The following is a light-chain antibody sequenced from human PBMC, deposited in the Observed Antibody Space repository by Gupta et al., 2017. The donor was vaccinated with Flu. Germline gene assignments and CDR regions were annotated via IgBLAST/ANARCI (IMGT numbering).Light chain of an antibody. CDR3: SAYTSSSTL. Sequence: QSITISCTGTSSDSGGYNFVSWYQQHPAKDPKLMIYEVSNRPSKGSNHFSGSESGNTAALTISGLQAEDADDYYFSAYTSSSTLFGGGTKLTVL. CDR1: SSDSGGYNF. V-gene: IGLV2-14*01. CDR2: EVS. J-gene: IGLJ3*02.